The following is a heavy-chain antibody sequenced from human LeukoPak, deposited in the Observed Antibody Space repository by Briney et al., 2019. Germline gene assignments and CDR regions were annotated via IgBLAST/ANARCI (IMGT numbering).Heavy chain of an antibody. CDR1: GYTLTELS. V-gene: IGHV1-24*01. CDR3: ATDRYNWNSGLFDY. J-gene: IGHJ4*02. Sequence: ASVKVSCKVSGYTLTELSMHWVRQAPGKGLEWMGGFDPEDGETIYAQKFQGRVTITEDTSTDTAYMELSSLRSEDTAVYYCATDRYNWNSGLFDYWGQGTLVTVSS. D-gene: IGHD1-7*01. CDR2: FDPEDGET.